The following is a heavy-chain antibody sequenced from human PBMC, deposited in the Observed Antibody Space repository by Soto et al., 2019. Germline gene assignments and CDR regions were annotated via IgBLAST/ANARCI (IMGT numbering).Heavy chain of an antibody. CDR3: TRPLGYCSSLSCPTDY. CDR1: GDSVSIYSGA. V-gene: IGHV6-1*01. Sequence: SQTLSLTCVISGDSVSIYSGAWNWIRQSPSRGLEWLGRTYYRSKWYYDYAESVKSRIIISVDTSKNQFSLQMNSLKTEDTAVYYCTRPLGYCSSLSCPTDYWGQGTLVTVSS. CDR2: TYYRSKWYY. D-gene: IGHD2-15*01. J-gene: IGHJ4*02.